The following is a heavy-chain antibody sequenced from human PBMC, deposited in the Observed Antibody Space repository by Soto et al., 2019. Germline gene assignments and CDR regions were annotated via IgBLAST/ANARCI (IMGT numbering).Heavy chain of an antibody. V-gene: IGHV3-11*01. Sequence: QVQLVEAGGGLVKPGGSQRLSCAASEFTFSDYYMTWIRQAPGKGLEWVSYISNSGSTIYYADSVKGRFTISRDNAKNSLYLQMNSLRAEDTAVYYCARGLAYGDYGWLDPWGQGTLVTVSP. CDR2: ISNSGSTI. D-gene: IGHD4-17*01. CDR1: EFTFSDYY. J-gene: IGHJ5*02. CDR3: ARGLAYGDYGWLDP.